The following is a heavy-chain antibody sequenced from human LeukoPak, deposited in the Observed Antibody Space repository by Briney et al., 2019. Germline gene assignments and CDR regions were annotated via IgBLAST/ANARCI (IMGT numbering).Heavy chain of an antibody. V-gene: IGHV1-69*05. D-gene: IGHD3-16*01. CDR3: ARAIWGRVYFDY. CDR1: GGTFSSYA. J-gene: IGHJ4*02. Sequence: SVKVSCKASGGTFSSYAISWVRQAPGQGLEWMGGIIPIFGTANYAQKFQGRVTITTDESTSTAYMELSSLGSEDTAVHYCARAIWGRVYFDYWGQGTLVTVSS. CDR2: IIPIFGTA.